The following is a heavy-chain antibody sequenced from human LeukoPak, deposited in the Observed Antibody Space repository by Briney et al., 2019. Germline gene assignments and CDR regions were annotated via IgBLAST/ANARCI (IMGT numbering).Heavy chain of an antibody. CDR3: ARSRGSGSYYRLRDYYYMDV. V-gene: IGHV4-34*01. D-gene: IGHD3-10*01. CDR1: GGSFSAYY. J-gene: IGHJ6*03. Sequence: SETLSLTCAVSGGSFSAYYWSWIRQPPGMGREWIGEINHSGSTNYNPSLKSRVTISVDTSKNQFSLKLSSVTAADTAVYYCARSRGSGSYYRLRDYYYMDVWGKGTTVTVSS. CDR2: INHSGST.